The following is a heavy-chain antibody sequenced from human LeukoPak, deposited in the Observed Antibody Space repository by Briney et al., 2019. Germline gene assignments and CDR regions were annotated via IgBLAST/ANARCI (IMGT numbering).Heavy chain of an antibody. D-gene: IGHD6-19*01. J-gene: IGHJ4*02. V-gene: IGHV3-7*04. CDR2: IKEDGSEK. CDR1: GFIFRTHW. Sequence: GGSLRLSCVASGFIFRTHWMKWVRQAPGKGLEWVADIKEDGSEKFYEDSVKGRFIISRDNAENSLSLQMSSLRAEDTAVYYCAKGKDSVAGATNDYWGQGTLVTVSS. CDR3: AKGKDSVAGATNDY.